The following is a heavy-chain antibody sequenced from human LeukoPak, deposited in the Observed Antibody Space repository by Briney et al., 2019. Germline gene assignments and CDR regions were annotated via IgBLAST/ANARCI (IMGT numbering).Heavy chain of an antibody. CDR2: ISGSGGTT. CDR3: AKRDSSGALPPLLDY. Sequence: PGGSLLRLSAAAGFTFISYAESWVRQAPGKGLEWVSYISGSGGTTSYADSVKGRVTISRDNSKNTLYLQMNSLRAEDTAVYYCAKRDSSGALPPLLDYCYQGKGVTVSS. D-gene: IGHD6-19*01. J-gene: IGHJ4*02. CDR1: GFTFISYA. V-gene: IGHV3-23*01.